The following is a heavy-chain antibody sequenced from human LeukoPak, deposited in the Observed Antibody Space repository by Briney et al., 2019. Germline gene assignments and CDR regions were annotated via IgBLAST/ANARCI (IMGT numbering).Heavy chain of an antibody. V-gene: IGHV3-30*18. CDR3: AKDSLLGFGIFDY. CDR1: GFTFSSYG. D-gene: IGHD2-15*01. CDR2: ISYDGSNK. Sequence: GGSLRLSCAASGFTFSSYGMHWVRQAPGKGLEWVAVISYDGSNKYYADSVKGRFTISRDNSKNTLYLQMNSLRAEDTAVYYCAKDSLLGFGIFDYWGQGTLVTVSS. J-gene: IGHJ4*02.